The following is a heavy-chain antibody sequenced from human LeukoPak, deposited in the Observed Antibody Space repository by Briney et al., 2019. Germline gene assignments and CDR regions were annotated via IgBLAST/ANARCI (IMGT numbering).Heavy chain of an antibody. J-gene: IGHJ4*02. V-gene: IGHV3-23*01. Sequence: GGSLRLSCAASGFTFSSYAMSWVRQAPGKGLEWVSAISGSGGSTYYADSVKGRFTISRDNSKNTLYLQMNSLRAEDTAVYYCAKDGTMVRGVITGGYYFDYWGQGTLVTVSS. D-gene: IGHD3-10*01. CDR2: ISGSGGST. CDR3: AKDGTMVRGVITGGYYFDY. CDR1: GFTFSSYA.